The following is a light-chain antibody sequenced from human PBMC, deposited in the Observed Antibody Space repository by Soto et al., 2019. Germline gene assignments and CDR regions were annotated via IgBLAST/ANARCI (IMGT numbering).Light chain of an antibody. J-gene: IGKJ2*01. CDR3: MXXXKLPYT. Sequence: DIVLTQTPLFLSVTPGQPASISCRSTQSLLHSDXKTYFYWFLQKAGQPPQLLIYEVSNRFSGVSDRLSGSGSGTDFTLXISRXXAXXXXXXXXMXXXKLPYTFGQGTKLEIK. CDR2: EVS. V-gene: IGKV2D-29*01. CDR1: QSLLHSDXKTY.